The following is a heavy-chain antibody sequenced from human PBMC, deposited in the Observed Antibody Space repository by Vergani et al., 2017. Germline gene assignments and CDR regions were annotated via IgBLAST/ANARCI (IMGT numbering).Heavy chain of an antibody. CDR1: GFTFSDYY. D-gene: IGHD6-13*01. V-gene: IGHV3-11*01. J-gene: IGHJ6*03. CDR2: ISSSGSTI. CDR3: ARQPIQYSRSWPVSYYYYMDV. Sequence: QVQLVESGGGLVKPGGSLRLSCAASGFTFSDYYMSWIRQAPGKGLEWVSYISSSGSTIYYADSVKGRFTISRDNAKNSLYLQMNSLRAEDTAVYYCARQPIQYSRSWPVSYYYYMDVWGKGTTVTVSS.